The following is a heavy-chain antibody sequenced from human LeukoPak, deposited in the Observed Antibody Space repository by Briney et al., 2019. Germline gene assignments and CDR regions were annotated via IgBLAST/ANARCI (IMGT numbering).Heavy chain of an antibody. CDR3: ARDTNWGPQM. J-gene: IGHJ4*02. CDR2: IDYSGST. Sequence: SETLSLTCTVSGGSISSYYWSWIRQPPGKGLEWIGYIDYSGSTNYNPSLKSRVTMSVNTFRNQFSLKLSSVTAADTAVYYCARDTNWGPQMWGQGTLVTVSS. V-gene: IGHV4-59*01. CDR1: GGSISSYY. D-gene: IGHD7-27*01.